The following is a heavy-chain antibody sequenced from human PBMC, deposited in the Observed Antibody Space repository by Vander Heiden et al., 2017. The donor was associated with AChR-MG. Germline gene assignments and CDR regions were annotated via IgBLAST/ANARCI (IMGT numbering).Heavy chain of an antibody. D-gene: IGHD1-26*01. J-gene: IGHJ4*02. CDR3: ASSWGVGATVFDY. CDR2: MHYSGST. CDR1: GGSISSYY. V-gene: IGHV4-59*01. Sequence: QVQLQESGPGLMKPSETLSLTCTVSGGSISSYYWSWIRQPPGKGLEWIGYMHYSGSTNYNPSLKTRVTISLDTSKNQFSLKLSSVTAADTAVYYCASSWGVGATVFDYWGQGTLVTVSS.